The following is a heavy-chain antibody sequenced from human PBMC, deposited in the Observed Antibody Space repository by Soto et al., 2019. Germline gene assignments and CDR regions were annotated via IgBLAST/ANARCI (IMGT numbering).Heavy chain of an antibody. CDR3: ARDLWYYDILTGSRTHYYYGMDV. J-gene: IGHJ6*01. D-gene: IGHD3-9*01. Sequence: GASVKVSCKASGGTFSSYAISWVRQAPGQGLEWMGGIIPIFGTANYAQKFQGRVTITADESTSTAYMELSSLRSEDTAVYYCARDLWYYDILTGSRTHYYYGMDVWGQGTMVTVSS. CDR2: IIPIFGTA. CDR1: GGTFSSYA. V-gene: IGHV1-69*13.